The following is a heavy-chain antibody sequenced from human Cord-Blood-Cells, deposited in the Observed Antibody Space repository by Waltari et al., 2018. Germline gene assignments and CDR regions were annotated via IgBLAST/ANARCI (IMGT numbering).Heavy chain of an antibody. D-gene: IGHD2-2*01. CDR2: IYTSGST. CDR3: ARRGGGIVVVPAAYDAFDI. CDR1: GGSISSYY. V-gene: IGHV4-4*07. Sequence: QVQLQASGPGLVKPSETLSLTCTVSGGSISSYYWSWIRQPAGKGLEWIGRIYTSGSTNDNPPLNIRVTMSVDTSKDQFALKLSSVTAADTAVYYCARRGGGIVVVPAAYDAFDIWGQGTMVTVSS. J-gene: IGHJ3*02.